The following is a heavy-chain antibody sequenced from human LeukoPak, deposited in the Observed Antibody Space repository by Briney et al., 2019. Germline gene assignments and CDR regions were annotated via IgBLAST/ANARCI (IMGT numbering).Heavy chain of an antibody. J-gene: IGHJ4*02. D-gene: IGHD3-3*01. Sequence: ASVKVSCKAFGYTFTGYYMHWVRQAPGKGLEWMGWINPNSGGTNYAQKFRGRVTMTRDTSISTAYMELSRLRSDDTAVYYCARDWSGREDYWGQGTLVTVSS. CDR2: INPNSGGT. CDR3: ARDWSGREDY. CDR1: GYTFTGYY. V-gene: IGHV1-2*02.